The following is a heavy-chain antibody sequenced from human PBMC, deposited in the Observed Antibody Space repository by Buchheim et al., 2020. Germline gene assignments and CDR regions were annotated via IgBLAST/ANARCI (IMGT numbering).Heavy chain of an antibody. CDR2: TYYASEWHS. V-gene: IGHV6-1*01. CDR1: GDSVSSNSTS. CDR3: ARQRDQFDP. Sequence: QVKLQQSGPGLLKPSQTLSLTCAISGDSVSSNSTSWNWIRQSPSRGLEWLARTYYASEWHSDYAALVNSRINVNADTSKNQFSLQLNSVTPEDTAVYYCARQRDQFDPWGQGT. J-gene: IGHJ5*02.